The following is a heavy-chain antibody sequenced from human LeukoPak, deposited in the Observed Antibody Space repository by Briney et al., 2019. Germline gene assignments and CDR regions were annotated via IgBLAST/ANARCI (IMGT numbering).Heavy chain of an antibody. CDR3: AKDLRGYSSSWYYFDY. J-gene: IGHJ4*02. D-gene: IGHD6-13*01. CDR2: IWYDGSNK. CDR1: GFTFSSYG. V-gene: IGHV3-33*06. Sequence: GGSLRLSCAASGFTFSSYGMHWVRQAPGKGLEWVAVIWYDGSNKYYADSVKGRFTISRDNSKNTLCLQMNSLRAEDTAVYYCAKDLRGYSSSWYYFDYWGQGTLVTVSS.